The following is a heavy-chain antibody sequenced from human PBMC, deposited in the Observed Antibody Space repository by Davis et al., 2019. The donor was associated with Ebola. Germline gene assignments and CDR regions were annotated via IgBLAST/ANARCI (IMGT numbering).Heavy chain of an antibody. CDR2: IGGSGGIT. CDR3: VRDSSSSVY. D-gene: IGHD2-2*01. Sequence: GGSLRLSCAASGFPFSRYALTWVRQAPGKGLEWVSSIGGSGGITYYADSVKGRFTISRDNSKNTLSLQMNSLGAEDTAVYYCVRDSSSSVYWGQGTLVTVSS. CDR1: GFPFSRYA. J-gene: IGHJ4*02. V-gene: IGHV3-23*01.